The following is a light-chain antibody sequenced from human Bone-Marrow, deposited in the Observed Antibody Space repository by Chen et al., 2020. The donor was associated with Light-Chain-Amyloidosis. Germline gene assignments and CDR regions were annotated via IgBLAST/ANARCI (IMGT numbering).Light chain of an antibody. V-gene: IGKV1-39*01. CDR1: QNIGRY. Sequence: DIQMTQSPSSLSASVGDRVTITCRASQNIGRYLNWYQQRPGQAPKFLIYAASSLQSGVPSRFSGSGSGTDFSLTISSLQPEDFGTYFCQQSLSSVWTFGQGTKLEFK. CDR2: AAS. CDR3: QQSLSSVWT. J-gene: IGKJ2*02.